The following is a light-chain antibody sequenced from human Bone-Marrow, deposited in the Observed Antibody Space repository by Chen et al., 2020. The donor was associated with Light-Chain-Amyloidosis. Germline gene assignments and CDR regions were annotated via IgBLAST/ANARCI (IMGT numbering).Light chain of an antibody. Sequence: QSVLTQPPSVSGAPGQRLTISCTGSSSNIGANYDVHWYQQLPGTAPKLLIFGTTNRPSGVPDRFSGSNSGTSASLAITGLQAEDEADYYCQSYDRSLSGSVFGGGTKLTVL. CDR3: QSYDRSLSGSV. CDR1: SSNIGANYD. CDR2: GTT. V-gene: IGLV1-40*01. J-gene: IGLJ3*02.